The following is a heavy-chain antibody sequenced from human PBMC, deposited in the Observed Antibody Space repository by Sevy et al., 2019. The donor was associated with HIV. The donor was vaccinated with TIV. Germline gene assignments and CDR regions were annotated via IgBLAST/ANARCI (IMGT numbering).Heavy chain of an antibody. D-gene: IGHD1-7*01. V-gene: IGHV4-4*07. CDR3: AREGGIGGTTPPFDY. CDR2: IYTSGST. J-gene: IGHJ4*02. Sequence: SETLSLTCTVSGGSISSYYWSWIRQPAGKGLEWIGRIYTSGSTNYNPSLKSRVTMSVDTSKNQFSLKLSYVTAADTAVYYCAREGGIGGTTPPFDYWGQGTLVTVSS. CDR1: GGSISSYY.